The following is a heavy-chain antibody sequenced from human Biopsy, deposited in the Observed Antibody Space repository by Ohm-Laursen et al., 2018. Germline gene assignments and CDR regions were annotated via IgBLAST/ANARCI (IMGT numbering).Heavy chain of an antibody. D-gene: IGHD2-15*01. CDR1: GFTFSSFW. Sequence: SLRLSCSASGFTFSSFWMSWVRQAPGKGLEWVANIKQDGSEKNYVDSVKGRFTISRDNAKNSLLLQMNSLRVEDTAVYYCARAYSRGDYWGQGTLVTVSS. CDR3: ARAYSRGDY. V-gene: IGHV3-7*01. CDR2: IKQDGSEK. J-gene: IGHJ4*02.